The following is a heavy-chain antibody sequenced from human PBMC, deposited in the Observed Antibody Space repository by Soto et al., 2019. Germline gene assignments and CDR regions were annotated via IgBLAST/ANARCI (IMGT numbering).Heavy chain of an antibody. Sequence: PSETLSLTCAVYGGSFSGYYWSWIRQPPGKGLEWIGEINYSGSTNYNPSLKSRVTISVDTSKNQFSLKLSSVTAADTAVYYCARGRNRGPRYYYYYMDVWGKGTTVTVSS. V-gene: IGHV4-34*01. CDR2: INYSGST. CDR1: GGSFSGYY. J-gene: IGHJ6*03. CDR3: ARGRNRGPRYYYYYMDV.